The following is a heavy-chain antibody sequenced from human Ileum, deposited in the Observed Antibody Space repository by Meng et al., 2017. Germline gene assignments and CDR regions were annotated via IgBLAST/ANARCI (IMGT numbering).Heavy chain of an antibody. V-gene: IGHV4-39*07. CDR2: IHYSGST. J-gene: IGHJ5*02. D-gene: IGHD3-9*01. CDR3: ARQPTGYPNWLDP. CDR1: GCSMRGNFYS. Sequence: LPLQAPGPGLGRPSETLSLTCTVSGCSMRGNFYSWAWIRQPPGKGLEWIVTIHYSGSTYYNPSLKSRVTTSIDTSKKQFFLKLSSVTAADTAVYFCARQPTGYPNWLDPWGQGTLVTVSS.